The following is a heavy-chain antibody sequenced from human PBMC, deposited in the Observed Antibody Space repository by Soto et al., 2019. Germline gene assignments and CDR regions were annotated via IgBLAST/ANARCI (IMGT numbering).Heavy chain of an antibody. Sequence: QVQLVQSGAEVKKPGASVKVSCKASGYTFTSYDINWVRQATGQGLEWMGWMNPNSGNTGYAQKFQGRVTMTRNTAISTAYMELSSLRSEDTAVYYCARGPLSYDSSGKVLWFDPWGQGTLVTVSS. J-gene: IGHJ5*02. CDR3: ARGPLSYDSSGKVLWFDP. CDR1: GYTFTSYD. D-gene: IGHD3-22*01. CDR2: MNPNSGNT. V-gene: IGHV1-8*01.